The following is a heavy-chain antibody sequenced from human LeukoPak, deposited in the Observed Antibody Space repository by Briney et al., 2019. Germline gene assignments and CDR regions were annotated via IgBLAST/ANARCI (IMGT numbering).Heavy chain of an antibody. D-gene: IGHD4-23*01. CDR1: GSILTGYW. Sequence: GASLHISCEGSGSILTGYWIGWVRQLPGKGLEWMGIIYPGDSDTRYSPSFQGQVTISADKSISTAYLQWSSLKASDTAMYYCARGMTTVETGFDYWGQGTLVTVSS. V-gene: IGHV5-51*01. CDR3: ARGMTTVETGFDY. CDR2: IYPGDSDT. J-gene: IGHJ4*02.